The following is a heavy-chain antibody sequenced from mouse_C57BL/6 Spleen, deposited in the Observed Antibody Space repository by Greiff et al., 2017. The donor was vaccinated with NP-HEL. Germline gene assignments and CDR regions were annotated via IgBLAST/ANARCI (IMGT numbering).Heavy chain of an antibody. CDR1: GYSITSGCY. V-gene: IGHV3-6*01. CDR2: ISYDGSN. CDR3: ARGGYTTGVYFDV. Sequence: EVKLQEPGPGLVKPSQSLSLTCSVTGYSITSGCYWNWIRQLPGNKLEWMGYISYDGSNNYNPSLKNRISITRDTSKNQCFLKLNSVTTEDTATYDCARGGYTTGVYFDVWGTGTTVTVAS. J-gene: IGHJ1*03. D-gene: IGHD1-1*01.